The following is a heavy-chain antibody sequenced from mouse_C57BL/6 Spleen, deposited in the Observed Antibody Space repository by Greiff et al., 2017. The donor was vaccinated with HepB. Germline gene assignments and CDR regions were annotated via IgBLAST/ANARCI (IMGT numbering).Heavy chain of an antibody. V-gene: IGHV1-5*01. CDR3: TREVYDGYGAWFAY. CDR2: IYAGNSDT. Sequence: VQLQQSGTVLARPGASVTMSCTTSGYTFTSYWMHWVKQRPGQGLEWIGAIYAGNSDTSYTQKFTGKAKLTAVTSASPAYMELSSLTNEDAAVYDCTREVYDGYGAWFAYWGQGTLVTVSA. J-gene: IGHJ3*01. D-gene: IGHD2-3*01. CDR1: GYTFTSYW.